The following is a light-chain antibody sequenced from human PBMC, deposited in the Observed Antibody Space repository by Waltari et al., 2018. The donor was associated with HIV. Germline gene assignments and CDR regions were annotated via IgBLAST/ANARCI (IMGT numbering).Light chain of an antibody. CDR1: RLSDRY. J-gene: IGLJ2*01. CDR3: QAGYTRTA. V-gene: IGLV3-1*01. CDR2: EDN. Sequence: SYEMTHPPSVSVSPGPTAIITCSGHRLSDRYVCWYQHRPGLSPLLVIYEDNQRPEGIPERFSGSNSGDTATLTISGTQPIDEADYYCQAGYTRTAFGGGTKLTVL.